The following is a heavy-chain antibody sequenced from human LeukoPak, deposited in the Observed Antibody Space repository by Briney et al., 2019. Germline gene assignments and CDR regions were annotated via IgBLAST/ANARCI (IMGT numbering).Heavy chain of an antibody. D-gene: IGHD3-3*01. Sequence: SGGSLRLSCAASGFTFSSYAMSWVRQAPGKGLEWVSAISDSGGSTYYADSVKGRFTISRDNSKNTLYLQLNSLRAEDTAVYYCAKGSSHYYNFWSGYSHYFDYWGQGTLVTVSS. CDR2: ISDSGGST. CDR3: AKGSSHYYNFWSGYSHYFDY. J-gene: IGHJ4*02. CDR1: GFTFSSYA. V-gene: IGHV3-23*01.